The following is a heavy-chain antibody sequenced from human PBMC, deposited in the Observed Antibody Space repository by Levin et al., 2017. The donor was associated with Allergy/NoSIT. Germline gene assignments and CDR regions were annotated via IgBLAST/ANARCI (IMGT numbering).Heavy chain of an antibody. CDR3: ARVGLRALYGMDV. CDR2: ITSSSAT. Sequence: GESLKISCAASGFTFSDHYMNWVRQAPGKGLEWISYITSSSATAHADSVRGRFTISRDNAKNSLYLQMNYLRPEDTAVYYCARVGLRALYGMDVWGQGTTVTVSS. D-gene: IGHD3-16*01. V-gene: IGHV3-69-1*01. CDR1: GFTFSDHY. J-gene: IGHJ6*02.